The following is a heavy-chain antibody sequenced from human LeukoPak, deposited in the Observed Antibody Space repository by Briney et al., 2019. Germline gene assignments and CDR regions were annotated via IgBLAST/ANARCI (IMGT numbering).Heavy chain of an antibody. V-gene: IGHV3-74*01. Sequence: GGSLRLSCSASGFTFSSYSMDWVRQAPGKGPVWVSRINSDGRSASYGESVKGRFTISRDNAKNTVYLQMDNLRAEDTAVYYCVRDVWGDRDGFFECWGQGTLVTVSS. CDR2: INSDGRSA. J-gene: IGHJ4*02. CDR1: GFTFSSYS. CDR3: VRDVWGDRDGFFEC. D-gene: IGHD2-21*01.